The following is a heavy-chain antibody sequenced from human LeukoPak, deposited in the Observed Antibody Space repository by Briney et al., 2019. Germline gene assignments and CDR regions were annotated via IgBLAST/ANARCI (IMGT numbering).Heavy chain of an antibody. J-gene: IGHJ4*02. CDR2: ISAYNGNT. Sequence: ASVKVSCKASGYTFTSYGISWVRQAPGQGLEWMGWISAYNGNTNYAQKLQGRVTMTTDTSTSTAYMELRSLRSDDTAVYYCARDRLSDVLRFLEWSDPLDYWGQGTLVTVSS. D-gene: IGHD3-3*01. CDR1: GYTFTSYG. CDR3: ARDRLSDVLRFLEWSDPLDY. V-gene: IGHV1-18*01.